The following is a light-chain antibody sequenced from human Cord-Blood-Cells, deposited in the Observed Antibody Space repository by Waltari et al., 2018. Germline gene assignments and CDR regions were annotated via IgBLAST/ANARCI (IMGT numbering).Light chain of an antibody. CDR3: QQYNNCSGT. V-gene: IGKV1-5*01. CDR1: QSISSW. CDR2: DAS. Sequence: DIQLTQSPSTLPASVGARAYITCRTSQSISSWLAWYQQKPGKAPKLLIYDASSLESGVPSRFSGSGSGTEFTLTISSLQPDDFATYYCQQYNNCSGTFGQGTKVEIK. J-gene: IGKJ1*01.